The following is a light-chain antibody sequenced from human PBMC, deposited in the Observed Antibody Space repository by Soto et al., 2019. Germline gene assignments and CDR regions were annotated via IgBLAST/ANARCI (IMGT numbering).Light chain of an antibody. Sequence: QLVLTQPRSVSGSPGQSVTISCTGTSSDVGGYNYVSWYQQHPGKAPKLMIYDVTKRPSGVPDRFSGSKSGNTASLTISGLQAEDEADYYCYSYAGSYTWMFGGGTKLTVL. J-gene: IGLJ3*02. CDR3: YSYAGSYTWM. CDR2: DVT. CDR1: SSDVGGYNY. V-gene: IGLV2-11*01.